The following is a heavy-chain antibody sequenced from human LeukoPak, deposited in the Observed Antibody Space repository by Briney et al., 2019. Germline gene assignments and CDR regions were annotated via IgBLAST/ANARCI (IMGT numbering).Heavy chain of an antibody. V-gene: IGHV3-30*18. CDR1: GLTVSSNH. D-gene: IGHD3-10*01. J-gene: IGHJ6*02. Sequence: HPGGSLRLSCAASGLTVSSNHMSWVRQAPGKGLEWVAALSYDGYNDHYADSVRGRFTISRDNSKNTLFLQMNNLRVEDTAMYYCAKNKGSYQYNYYGMEVWGQGTTVSVSS. CDR3: AKNKGSYQYNYYGMEV. CDR2: LSYDGYND.